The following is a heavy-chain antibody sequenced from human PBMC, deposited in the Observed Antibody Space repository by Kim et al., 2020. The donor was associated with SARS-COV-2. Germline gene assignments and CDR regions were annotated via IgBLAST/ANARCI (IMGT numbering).Heavy chain of an antibody. CDR1: GFTFSDAW. CDR2: IKSISDGGTT. V-gene: IGHV3-15*01. CDR3: TTDVRRGLYRGFDP. D-gene: IGHD2-8*01. J-gene: IGHJ5*02. Sequence: GGSLRLSCAASGFTFSDAWMSWVRQAPGKGLEWVGRIKSISDGGTTDYAAPVRGRFTISRDDSKDTLYLQMNSLKIEDTGVYYCTTDVRRGLYRGFDPWGQGTLVTVSS.